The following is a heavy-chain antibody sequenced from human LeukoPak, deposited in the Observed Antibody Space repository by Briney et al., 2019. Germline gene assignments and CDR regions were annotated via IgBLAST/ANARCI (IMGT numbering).Heavy chain of an antibody. Sequence: ASVKVSCKASGYTFTGYYMHWVRQAPGQGLEWMGWINPNSGGTNYAQKFQGRVTMTRDMSTTTVYMELSSLRSEDTAVYYCARDVPYDESGYQFDYWGQGTLVTVSS. CDR3: ARDVPYDESGYQFDY. CDR2: INPNSGGT. D-gene: IGHD5-18*01. J-gene: IGHJ4*02. CDR1: GYTFTGYY. V-gene: IGHV1-2*02.